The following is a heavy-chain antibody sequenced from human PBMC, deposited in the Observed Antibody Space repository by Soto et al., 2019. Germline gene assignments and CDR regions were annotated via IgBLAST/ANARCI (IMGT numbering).Heavy chain of an antibody. Sequence: SETLSLTCTVSGGSISSNNYYWGWLRQPPGMGLEWIGSVYYSGRTYYNPSLKSRVTISVDTSKNQFSLKLSSVTAADTAVYYCARHINCSGGTCYHLDKWGQGTLVTVSS. CDR3: ARHINCSGGTCYHLDK. V-gene: IGHV4-39*01. CDR1: GGSISSNNYY. CDR2: VYYSGRT. D-gene: IGHD2-15*01. J-gene: IGHJ4*02.